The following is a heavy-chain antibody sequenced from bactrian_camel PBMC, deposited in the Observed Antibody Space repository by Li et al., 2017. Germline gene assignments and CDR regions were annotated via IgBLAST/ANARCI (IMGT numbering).Heavy chain of an antibody. CDR1: GFAGSNFY. D-gene: IGHD2*01. J-gene: IGHJ4*01. Sequence: HVQLVESGGGSVQTGGSLRLSCVASGFAGSNFYMAWFRQAPGKEREGVAAIDNAGSATYTYAVQGRFTISKDSAKNTLYLQMDSLKPEDTAMYYCAADQWAFGLGTAYRYWGQGTQVTVS. CDR3: AADQWAFGLGTAYRY. CDR2: IDNAGSAT. V-gene: IGHV3S6*01.